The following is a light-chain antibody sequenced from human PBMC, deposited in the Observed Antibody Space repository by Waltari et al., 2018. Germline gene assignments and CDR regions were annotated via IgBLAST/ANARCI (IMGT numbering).Light chain of an antibody. CDR2: VNS. CDR1: TSSIGAGYA. J-gene: IGLJ2*01. V-gene: IGLV1-40*01. Sequence: QSVLTQPPSVSGAPGQRVTTSCPGTTSSIGAGYAFYWYQQLPGTVPKLLIFVNSKRPSGVPDRFSGSKSGTSASLVITGLQAEDEADYYCQSYDSSLSGKVFGGGTKLTVL. CDR3: QSYDSSLSGKV.